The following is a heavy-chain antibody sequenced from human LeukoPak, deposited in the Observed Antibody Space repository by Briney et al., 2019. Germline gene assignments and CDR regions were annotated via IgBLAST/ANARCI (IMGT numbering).Heavy chain of an antibody. Sequence: SETLSLTCTVSGGSISSSSYYWGWIRQPPGKGLEWIGSIYYSGSTYYNPSLKSRVTISVDTSKNQFSLKLSSVTAADTAVYYCARADPAVGGYCSSTSCPFDLWGRGTLVTVSS. CDR1: GGSISSSSYY. J-gene: IGHJ2*01. CDR2: IYYSGST. CDR3: ARADPAVGGYCSSTSCPFDL. D-gene: IGHD2-2*01. V-gene: IGHV4-39*07.